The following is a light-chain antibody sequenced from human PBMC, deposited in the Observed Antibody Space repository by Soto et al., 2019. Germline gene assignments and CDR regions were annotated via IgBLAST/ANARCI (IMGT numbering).Light chain of an antibody. CDR2: LDRSGSY. Sequence: QPVLTQSSSASASLGSSVKLTCILSSGQSTYIIAWHQQQPGKAPRFLMTLDRSGSYNRGSGVPDRFSGSSSGADRYLTISTLQFEDEGDYYCETWYTNTHKVFGGGTKLTVL. V-gene: IGLV4-60*02. CDR3: ETWYTNTHKV. CDR1: SGQSTYI. J-gene: IGLJ3*02.